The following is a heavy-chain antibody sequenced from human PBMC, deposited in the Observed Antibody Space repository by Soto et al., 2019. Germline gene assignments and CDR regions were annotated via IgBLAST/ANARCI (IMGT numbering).Heavy chain of an antibody. CDR1: GGTFRTYT. CDR3: XXXXXXXXXXXGXXDIWFDP. Sequence: QVQLVQSGAEVKRPGSSVKVSCQTSGGTFRTYTINWVRQAPGQGLEWMGRIIPILDVANYAQKFQGRVTITAXXXXXXXXXXXXXXXXXXXXXXXXXXXXXXXXXXXGXXDIWFDPWGQGTLVTVSS. V-gene: IGHV1-69*02. J-gene: IGHJ5*02. CDR2: IIPILDVA.